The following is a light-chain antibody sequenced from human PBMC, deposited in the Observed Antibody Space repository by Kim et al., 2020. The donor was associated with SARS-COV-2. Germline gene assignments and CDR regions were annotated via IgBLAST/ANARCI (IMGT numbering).Light chain of an antibody. Sequence: VSPGERATLSCRASQSVSSNLAWYQQKPGQAPRLLISGASTRATGIPARFSGSGSGTEFTLTISSLQSEDFAVYYCQQYNNWPPLTFGGGTKLEIK. J-gene: IGKJ4*01. V-gene: IGKV3-15*01. CDR1: QSVSSN. CDR3: QQYNNWPPLT. CDR2: GAS.